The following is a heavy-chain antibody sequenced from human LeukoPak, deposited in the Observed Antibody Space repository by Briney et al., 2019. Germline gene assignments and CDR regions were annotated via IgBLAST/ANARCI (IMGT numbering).Heavy chain of an antibody. Sequence: GGSLRLSCAASGFTFSSYWMSWVRQAPGKGLEWVANIKQGGNEKYYVDSVKGRFTISRDNAKNSLYLQMTSLRAEDTAVYYCARGSYYDILTGYSQNYFDNWGQGTLVTVSS. V-gene: IGHV3-7*04. J-gene: IGHJ4*02. D-gene: IGHD3-9*01. CDR2: IKQGGNEK. CDR1: GFTFSSYW. CDR3: ARGSYYDILTGYSQNYFDN.